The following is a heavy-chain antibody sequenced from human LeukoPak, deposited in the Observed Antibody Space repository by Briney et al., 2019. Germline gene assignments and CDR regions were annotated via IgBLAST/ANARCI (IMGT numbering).Heavy chain of an antibody. V-gene: IGHV3-30*03. Sequence: GSLRLSCAASGFTFGSYGMHWVRQAPGKGLEWVAVISYDGSNKYYADTVKGRFTISRDNSKNTLYLQMNSLRAEDTAVYYCARSRITMVRGVITSSYYLYGMDVWGQGTTVTVSS. CDR3: ARSRITMVRGVITSSYYLYGMDV. J-gene: IGHJ6*02. CDR1: GFTFGSYG. D-gene: IGHD3-10*01. CDR2: ISYDGSNK.